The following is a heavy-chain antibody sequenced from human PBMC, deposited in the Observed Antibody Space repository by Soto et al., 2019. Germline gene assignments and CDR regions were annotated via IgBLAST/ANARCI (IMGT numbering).Heavy chain of an antibody. CDR3: AKDYYYYYMDV. V-gene: IGHV3-23*01. CDR2: ISGSGGST. Sequence: EVQMLESGGVLVQPVGSLRLSCAASGFTFSSYAMSWVRQALGKGLECVSAISGSGGSTYYADSVKGRFTISRDNSKNSLYLQMNSLRAEDTAVYYWAKDYYYYYMDVWDKVTTVTVSS. CDR1: GFTFSSYA. J-gene: IGHJ6*03.